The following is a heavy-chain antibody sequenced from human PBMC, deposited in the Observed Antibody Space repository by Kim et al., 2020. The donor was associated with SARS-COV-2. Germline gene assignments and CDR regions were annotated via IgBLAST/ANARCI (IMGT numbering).Heavy chain of an antibody. J-gene: IGHJ6*02. V-gene: IGHV3-48*03. D-gene: IGHD7-27*01. CDR2: ISYSGSTI. Sequence: GGSLRLSCAASGFTFSGSEMNWVRQAPGKGLEWVSSISYSGSTIYYADSMKARFTISRDNAKNSLYLQMNSLRAEDTAVYYCARGMSSLTLYYGMDVSGQGTTVTVS. CDR1: GFTFSGSE. CDR3: ARGMSSLTLYYGMDV.